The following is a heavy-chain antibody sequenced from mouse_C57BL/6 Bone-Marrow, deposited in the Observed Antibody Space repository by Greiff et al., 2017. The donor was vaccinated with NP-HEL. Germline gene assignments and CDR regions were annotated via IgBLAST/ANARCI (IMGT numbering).Heavy chain of an antibody. V-gene: IGHV1-37*01. Sequence: VTLKVSGPELVKPGASVKISCKASGYSFTGYFMNWVKQSHGKSLEWIGRINPYNGDTFYNQKFKGKATLTVDKSSSTADMELLSLTSEDFAVYYCTRSPLYYGRRDYFDYWGQGTTLTVSS. CDR1: GYSFTGYF. CDR3: TRSPLYYGRRDYFDY. D-gene: IGHD1-1*01. CDR2: INPYNGDT. J-gene: IGHJ2*01.